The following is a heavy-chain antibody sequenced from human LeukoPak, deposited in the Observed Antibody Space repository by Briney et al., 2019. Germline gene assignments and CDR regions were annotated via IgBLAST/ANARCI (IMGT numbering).Heavy chain of an antibody. D-gene: IGHD2-2*01. CDR3: ARDIVVVPAAMGYNWFDP. CDR2: IIPIFGTA. Sequence: ASVKVSCKASGGTFSSYAISWVRQAPGQGLEWMGGIIPIFGTANYAQKFQGRVTITADESTSTAYMELSSLRSEDTAVYYCARDIVVVPAAMGYNWFDPWGQGTLVTVSS. CDR1: GGTFSSYA. V-gene: IGHV1-69*13. J-gene: IGHJ5*02.